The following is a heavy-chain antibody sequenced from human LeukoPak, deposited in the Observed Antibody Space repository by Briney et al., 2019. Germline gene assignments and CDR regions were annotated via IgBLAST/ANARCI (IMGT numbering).Heavy chain of an antibody. D-gene: IGHD2-15*01. J-gene: IGHJ6*03. CDR1: GFTFTTYG. CDR2: IGGSGTRT. V-gene: IGHV3-23*01. CDR3: ARYSEVYYYVDV. Sequence: GGTLRLSCSASGFTFTTYGMNWVRQAPGKGLEWVSGIGGSGTRTYYADSVKGRFTISRDDAKKSLDLQMNSLRAEDTAVYFCARYSEVYYYVDVWGAGTTVIVSS.